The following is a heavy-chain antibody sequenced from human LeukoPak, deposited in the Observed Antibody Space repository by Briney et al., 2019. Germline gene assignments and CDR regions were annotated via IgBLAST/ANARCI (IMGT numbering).Heavy chain of an antibody. D-gene: IGHD6-13*01. CDR3: AKERSLAVAAASNY. CDR2: ISGSGDNT. V-gene: IGHV3-23*01. CDR1: GFTFSSYA. J-gene: IGHJ4*02. Sequence: PGGSLRLSCAASGFTFSSYAMSWVRQAPGKGLEWVSSISGSGDNTYYADSVKGRFTISRDNSKNTLYLQMNSLRAEDTAVYYCAKERSLAVAAASNYWGQGTLVTVSS.